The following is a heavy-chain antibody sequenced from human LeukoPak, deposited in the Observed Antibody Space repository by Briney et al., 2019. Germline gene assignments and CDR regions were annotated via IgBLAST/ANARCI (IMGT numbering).Heavy chain of an antibody. D-gene: IGHD3-3*01. CDR3: ARQLRSGYYPRY. V-gene: IGHV4-34*01. Sequence: PSETLSLTCAVYGGSFSGYYWSWIRQPPGKGLEWIGEINHSGSTNYNPSLKSRVTISVDTSKNQFSLKLSSVTAADTAVYYCARQLRSGYYPRYWGQGTLVTVSS. J-gene: IGHJ4*02. CDR1: GGSFSGYY. CDR2: INHSGST.